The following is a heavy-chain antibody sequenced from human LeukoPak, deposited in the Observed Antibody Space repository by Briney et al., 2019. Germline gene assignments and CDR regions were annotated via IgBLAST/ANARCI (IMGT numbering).Heavy chain of an antibody. V-gene: IGHV1-69*04. CDR2: IIPILGIA. Sequence: ASVKVSCKASGYTFTSYGISWVRQAPGQGLEWMGRIIPILGIANYAQKFQGRVTITADKSTSTAYMELSSLRSEDTAVYYCARLANSSSWYYFDYWGQGTLVTVSS. CDR3: ARLANSSSWYYFDY. D-gene: IGHD6-13*01. CDR1: GYTFTSYG. J-gene: IGHJ4*02.